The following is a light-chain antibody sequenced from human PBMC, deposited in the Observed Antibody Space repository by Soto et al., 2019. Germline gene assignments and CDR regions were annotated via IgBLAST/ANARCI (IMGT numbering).Light chain of an antibody. J-gene: IGLJ1*01. Sequence: QSALTQPASVSGSPGQSITIYCIGTGSDIGGYNYVSWYQQHPGKAPTLMIYDVWARPLGVPHRFSGSKSGNTASLTISGLQGDDEADYYCSSYTADMTYVFGTGTKVTVL. CDR2: DVW. CDR3: SSYTADMTYV. CDR1: GSDIGGYNY. V-gene: IGLV2-14*03.